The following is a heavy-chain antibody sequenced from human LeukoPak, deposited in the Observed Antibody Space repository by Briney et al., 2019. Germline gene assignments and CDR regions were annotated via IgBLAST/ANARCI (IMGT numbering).Heavy chain of an antibody. V-gene: IGHV3-23*01. CDR2: ISGSGVTT. CDR1: GFTFSSYA. D-gene: IGHD3-3*01. CDR3: ARDLTDDFWSGYHFDY. Sequence: PGGSLRLSCEAPGFTFSSYAMSWVRQAPGKGLEWVSAISGSGVTTHYAGSVKGRFSISRDNSKNTLYLQMNSLRAEDTAVYYCARDLTDDFWSGYHFDYWGQGTLVTVSS. J-gene: IGHJ4*02.